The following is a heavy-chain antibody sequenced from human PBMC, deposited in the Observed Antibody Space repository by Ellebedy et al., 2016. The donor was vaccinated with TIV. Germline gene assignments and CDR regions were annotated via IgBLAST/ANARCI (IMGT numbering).Heavy chain of an antibody. V-gene: IGHV1-18*04. CDR2: ISAYKGDT. CDR3: GRGGYIPPRGFDY. CDR1: GYTFSNYD. D-gene: IGHD6-25*01. J-gene: IGHJ4*02. Sequence: AASVKVSCKATGYTFSNYDVTWVRRAPGQGLEWMGLISAYKGDTKYSQKAQGRVVLTIDTSTNTAYMELRSLRSDDTAVYYCGRGGYIPPRGFDYWGQGTLVNVSS.